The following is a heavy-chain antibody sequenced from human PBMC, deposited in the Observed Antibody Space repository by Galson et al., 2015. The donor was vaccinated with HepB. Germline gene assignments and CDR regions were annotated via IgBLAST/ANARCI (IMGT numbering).Heavy chain of an antibody. Sequence: CAISGDSVSSNSVAWNWVRQSPSRGLEWLGRTYYRSKWYNDYAVSVKSRININPDTSKNQFSLQLNSVTPEDTAVYYCARGQWSAFDIWGLGTMVTVSS. CDR1: GDSVSSNSVA. CDR3: ARGQWSAFDI. J-gene: IGHJ3*02. CDR2: TYYRSKWYN. D-gene: IGHD6-19*01. V-gene: IGHV6-1*01.